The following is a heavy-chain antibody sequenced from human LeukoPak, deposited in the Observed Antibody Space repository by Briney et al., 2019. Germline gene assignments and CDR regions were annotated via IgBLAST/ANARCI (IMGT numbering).Heavy chain of an antibody. V-gene: IGHV4-4*07. CDR3: ARLSCSSTSCYSFDY. CDR1: GDSISTYY. CDR2: IYTRGST. Sequence: SETLSLTCTVSGDSISTYYWSWLRQPAGRGLEWIGRIYTRGSTNYNPSLKSRVTMSVDTSKNQFSLKLSSVTAADTAVYYCARLSCSSTSCYSFDYWGQGTLVTVSS. D-gene: IGHD2-2*01. J-gene: IGHJ4*02.